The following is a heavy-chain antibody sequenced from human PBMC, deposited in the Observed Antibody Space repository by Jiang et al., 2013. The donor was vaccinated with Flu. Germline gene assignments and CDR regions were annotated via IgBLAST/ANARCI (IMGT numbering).Heavy chain of an antibody. Sequence: GLVKPSETLSLTCTVSGGSISSSTYYWAWIRQPPGKGLEWIGSXFYSGSTYHNPSLKSRVTIFVDTSKNQFSLKLTSVTAADTAVYYCARHLYSYGMDVWGHGTTVTASS. D-gene: IGHD4-11*01. CDR1: GGSISSSTYY. CDR3: ARHLYSYGMDV. J-gene: IGHJ6*02. V-gene: IGHV4-39*01. CDR2: XFYSGST.